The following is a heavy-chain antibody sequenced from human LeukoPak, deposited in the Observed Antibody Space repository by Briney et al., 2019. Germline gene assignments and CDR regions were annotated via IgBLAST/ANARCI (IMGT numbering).Heavy chain of an antibody. CDR1: GGSISSGGYS. J-gene: IGHJ4*02. CDR2: IYHSGST. CDR3: ARHQFESGSCFDC. V-gene: IGHV4-30-2*01. D-gene: IGHD1-26*01. Sequence: SQTLSLTCAVSGGSISSGGYSWSWIRQPPGKGLEWIGYIYHSGSTYYNPSLKSRVTISVDRSKNQFSLKLSSVTAADTAVYFCARHQFESGSCFDCWGQGTLVTVAS.